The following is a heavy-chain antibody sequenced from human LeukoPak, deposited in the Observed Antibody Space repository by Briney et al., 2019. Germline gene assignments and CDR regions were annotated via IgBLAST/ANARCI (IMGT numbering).Heavy chain of an antibody. CDR2: IYYSGST. D-gene: IGHD3-10*01. V-gene: IGHV4-59*01. J-gene: IGHJ6*03. Sequence: PSETLSLTCTVSGGSISSYYWSWIRQPPGKGLEWIGYIYYSGSTNYNPSLKSRVTISVDTSKNQFSLKLSSVTAADTAVYYCARGWFGRSNYYMDVWGKGTTVTISS. CDR1: GGSISSYY. CDR3: ARGWFGRSNYYMDV.